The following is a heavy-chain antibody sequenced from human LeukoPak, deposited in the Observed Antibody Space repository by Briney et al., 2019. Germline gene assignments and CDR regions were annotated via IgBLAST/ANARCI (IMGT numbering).Heavy chain of an antibody. D-gene: IGHD1-26*01. CDR2: INHSGST. V-gene: IGHV4-39*07. Sequence: PSETLSLTCTVSGGSISSSSYYWGWIRQPPGKGLEWIGEINHSGSTNYNPSLKSRVTISVDTSKNQFSLKLSSVTAADTAIYYCARDPYNGNYGDSYYYYMDVWGKGTTVTISS. CDR1: GGSISSSSYY. J-gene: IGHJ6*03. CDR3: ARDPYNGNYGDSYYYYMDV.